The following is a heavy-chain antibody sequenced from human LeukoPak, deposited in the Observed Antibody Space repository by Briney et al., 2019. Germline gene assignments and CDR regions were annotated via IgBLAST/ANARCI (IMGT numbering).Heavy chain of an antibody. J-gene: IGHJ4*02. CDR1: GGSISSYY. D-gene: IGHD5-18*01. CDR3: ARMGDTAMSGNFDY. Sequence: SETLSLTCTVSGGSISSYYWSWIRQPPGKGLEWIGYIYYSGSTNYNPSLKSRVTISVDTSKNQFSLKLSSVTAADTAVYYCARMGDTAMSGNFDYWGQGTLVTVSS. V-gene: IGHV4-59*08. CDR2: IYYSGST.